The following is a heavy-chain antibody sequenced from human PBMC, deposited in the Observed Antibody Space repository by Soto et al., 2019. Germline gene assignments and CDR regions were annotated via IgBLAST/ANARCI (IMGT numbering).Heavy chain of an antibody. V-gene: IGHV1-69*06. D-gene: IGHD6-6*01. CDR1: GGTFSSYA. Sequence: GASVKVSCKASGGTFSSYAIGWVRQAPGQGLEWMGGIIPIFGTANYAQKFQGRVTITADKSTSTAYMELSSLRSEDTAVYYCARGKRQLGEDYYYYGMDVWGQGTTVTVSS. J-gene: IGHJ6*02. CDR2: IIPIFGTA. CDR3: ARGKRQLGEDYYYYGMDV.